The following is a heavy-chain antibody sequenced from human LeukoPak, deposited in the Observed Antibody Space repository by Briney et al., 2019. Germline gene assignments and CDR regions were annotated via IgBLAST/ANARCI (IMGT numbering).Heavy chain of an antibody. CDR2: INLDGSEK. J-gene: IGHJ4*02. CDR3: ARVTLTSANFDY. CDR1: GFISSTSW. Sequence: GGSLRLSCTASGFISSTSWMTWVRQAPGKGLEWVANINLDGSEKYYVDSVKGRFTISRDNANDSLYLQVNSLRAEDTAVYYCARVTLTSANFDYRGRGTLVTVSS. V-gene: IGHV3-7*03.